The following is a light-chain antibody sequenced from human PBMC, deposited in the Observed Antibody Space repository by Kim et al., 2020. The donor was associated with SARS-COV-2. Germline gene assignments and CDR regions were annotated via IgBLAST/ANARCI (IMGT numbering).Light chain of an antibody. CDR2: EVS. CDR3: SSYAGSNSV. V-gene: IGLV2-8*01. J-gene: IGLJ2*01. Sequence: PGQSVPISCTGTSSDVGGYNYVSWYQQHPGKAPKLMIYEVSKRPSGVPDRFSGSKSGNTASLTVSGLQAEDEADYYCSSYAGSNSVFGGGTQLTVL. CDR1: SSDVGGYNY.